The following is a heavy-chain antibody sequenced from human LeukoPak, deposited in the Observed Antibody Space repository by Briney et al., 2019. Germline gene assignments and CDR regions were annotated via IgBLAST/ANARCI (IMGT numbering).Heavy chain of an antibody. D-gene: IGHD3-22*01. CDR1: GFTFDDYG. J-gene: IGHJ6*02. CDR3: AGNYYYDSSGYYYVEDYYYGMDV. Sequence: GGSLRLSCAASGFTFDDYGMSWVRQAPGKGLEWVSGINWNDGSTGYADSVKGRFTISRDNAKNSLYLQMNSLRAEDTALYYCAGNYYYDSSGYYYVEDYYYGMDVWGQGTTVTVSS. V-gene: IGHV3-20*04. CDR2: INWNDGST.